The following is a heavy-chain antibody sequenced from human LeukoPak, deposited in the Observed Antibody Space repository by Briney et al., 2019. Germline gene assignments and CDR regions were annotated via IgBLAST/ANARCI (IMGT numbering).Heavy chain of an antibody. V-gene: IGHV1-46*01. J-gene: IGHJ4*02. CDR3: ARVSRSPSDPGWYYDYVWGSYRYYFDY. CDR2: INPSGGST. CDR1: GYTFTSYY. Sequence: ASVKVSCKASGYTFTSYYMHWVRQAPGQGLEWMGIINPSGGSTSYAQKFQGRVTITADESTSTAYMELSSVTAADTAVYYCARVSRSPSDPGWYYDYVWGSYRYYFDYWGQGTLVTVSS. D-gene: IGHD3-16*02.